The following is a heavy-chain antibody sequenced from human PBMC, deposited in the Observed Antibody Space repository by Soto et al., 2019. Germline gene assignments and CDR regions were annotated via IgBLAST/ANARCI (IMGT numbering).Heavy chain of an antibody. CDR2: ITPSGGGT. J-gene: IGHJ4*02. CDR1: GYTFTNYY. D-gene: IGHD3-10*01. CDR3: ARDSVTLVRGVIRFDS. V-gene: IGHV1-46*01. Sequence: ASVKVSCKASGYTFTNYYVHWVRQAPGQGLEWMGMITPSGGGTSYAQKFQGRVTMTTDTSTSTVYMELRSLRSEDTAVYYCARDSVTLVRGVIRFDSWGQGTLVTVSS.